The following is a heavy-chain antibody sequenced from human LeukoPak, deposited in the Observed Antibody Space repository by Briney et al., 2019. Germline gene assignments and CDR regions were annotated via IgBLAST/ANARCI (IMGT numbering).Heavy chain of an antibody. CDR1: GFTVSSNY. D-gene: IGHD3-16*01. CDR2: IKNKTDGGTT. V-gene: IGHV3-15*01. CDR3: TTDPGLRLGELVSDY. J-gene: IGHJ4*02. Sequence: GGSLRLSCAASGFTVSSNYMSWVRQAPGKGLEWVGRIKNKTDGGTTDYAAPVKGRFTISRDDSKNTLCLQMNSLKTEDTAVYYCTTDPGLRLGELVSDYWGQGTLVTVSS.